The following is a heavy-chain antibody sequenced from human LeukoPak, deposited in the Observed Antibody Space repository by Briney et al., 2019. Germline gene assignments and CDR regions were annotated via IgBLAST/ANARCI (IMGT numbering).Heavy chain of an antibody. V-gene: IGHV1-2*02. D-gene: IGHD6-19*01. CDR3: ARSRVAVAGHYRGFDAFDI. J-gene: IGHJ3*02. Sequence: ASVKVSCKASGYTLTGYYMHWVRQAPGQGLEWMGWINPSSGSTNYAQKFQGRVTMTRDTSISTAYMELSRLRSDDTAVYYCARSRVAVAGHYRGFDAFDIWGQGTMVTVSS. CDR2: INPSSGST. CDR1: GYTLTGYY.